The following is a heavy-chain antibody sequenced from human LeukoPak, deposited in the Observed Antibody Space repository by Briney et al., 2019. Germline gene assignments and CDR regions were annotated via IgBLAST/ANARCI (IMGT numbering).Heavy chain of an antibody. CDR2: IYPGDSDT. CDR3: ARCGGDFTHYYYYGMDV. D-gene: IGHD2-21*02. CDR1: GYSSTSYW. J-gene: IGHJ6*02. Sequence: GESLKISCKGSGYSSTSYWIGWVRQMPGKGLEWMGIIYPGDSDTRYSPSFQGQVTISADKSISTAYLQWSSLKASDTAMYYCARCGGDFTHYYYYGMDVWGQGTTVTVSS. V-gene: IGHV5-51*01.